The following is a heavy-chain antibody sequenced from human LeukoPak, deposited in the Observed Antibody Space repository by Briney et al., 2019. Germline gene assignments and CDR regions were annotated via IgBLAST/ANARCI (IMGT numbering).Heavy chain of an antibody. CDR2: VKSNVDGGTT. J-gene: IGHJ4*02. V-gene: IGHV3-15*01. D-gene: IGHD3-10*01. Sequence: GSLSLSCAASGFVISNDFMSWGRQAPGKGLEWVGRVKSNVDGGTTDYVASVKGRFTISRDDSKNRVFLQMNSLKTEDTAVYYCTTDVPSGAGELFGFWGQGTLVTVSS. CDR3: TTDVPSGAGELFGF. CDR1: GFVISNDF.